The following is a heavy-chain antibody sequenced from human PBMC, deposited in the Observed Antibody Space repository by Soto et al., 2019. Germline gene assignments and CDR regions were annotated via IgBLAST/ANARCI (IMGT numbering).Heavy chain of an antibody. CDR1: GYTFTSYG. CDR3: ARERRAGRSWYYYYYGMDV. J-gene: IGHJ6*02. V-gene: IGHV1-18*01. Sequence: ASVKVSCKASGYTFTSYGISWVRQAPGQGLEWMGWISAYNGNTNYAQKLQGRVTMTTDTSTSTAYMELRSLRSDDTAVYYCARERRAGRSWYYYYYGMDVWGQGTTVTVSS. D-gene: IGHD6-13*01. CDR2: ISAYNGNT.